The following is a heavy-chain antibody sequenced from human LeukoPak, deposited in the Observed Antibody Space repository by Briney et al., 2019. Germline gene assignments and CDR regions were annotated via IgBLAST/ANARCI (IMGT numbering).Heavy chain of an antibody. CDR3: ARAVDDDLAGYYWGDWFDP. Sequence: SVKVSCKATGGTFSNYAISWVRQAPGQGLEWMGRIIVTLGTANYAQKFQGRVAITADKSTNTGYMELRGLRSEDTAVYYCARAVDDDLAGYYWGDWFDPWGQGTLVTVSS. CDR1: GGTFSNYA. J-gene: IGHJ5*02. CDR2: IIVTLGTA. D-gene: IGHD3-9*01. V-gene: IGHV1-69*04.